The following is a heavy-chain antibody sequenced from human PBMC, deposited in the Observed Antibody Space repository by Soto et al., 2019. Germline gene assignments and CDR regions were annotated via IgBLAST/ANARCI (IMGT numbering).Heavy chain of an antibody. V-gene: IGHV3-33*01. D-gene: IGHD3-10*01. Sequence: QVQLVESGGGVVQPGRSLRLSCAASGFSFSSYAMHWVRQAPGKGPEWVAVIWYDGSDKYYADSVKGRFTISRDNSKNTLYLQMYSLRAEDTAVYYCASGNGNFYGRFDSWGQGTLVSVSS. J-gene: IGHJ4*02. CDR1: GFSFSSYA. CDR3: ASGNGNFYGRFDS. CDR2: IWYDGSDK.